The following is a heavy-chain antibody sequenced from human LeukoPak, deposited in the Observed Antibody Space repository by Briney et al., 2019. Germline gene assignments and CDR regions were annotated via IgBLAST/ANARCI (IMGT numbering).Heavy chain of an antibody. D-gene: IGHD5-12*01. J-gene: IGHJ4*02. Sequence: PGGSLRLSCVASGFTFSNAWMSWVRQAPGKGLEWVGRIKSKTDGGTTDYAAPVKGRFTISRDDSKNTLYLQMNSLKTEDTAVYYCTTVTGCSGYHYGVYFDYWGQGNLVTVSS. CDR1: GFTFSNAW. CDR3: TTVTGCSGYHYGVYFDY. CDR2: IKSKTDGGTT. V-gene: IGHV3-15*01.